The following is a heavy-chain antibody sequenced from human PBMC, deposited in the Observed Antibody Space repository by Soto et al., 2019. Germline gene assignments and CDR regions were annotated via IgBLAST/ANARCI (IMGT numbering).Heavy chain of an antibody. Sequence: ASVKVSCKASGYSFTDYHIRWVRQAPGQGLEWLGRINPKSGGTSTAQKFQGWVTMTTDTSIGTASMELTRLTSDDTAIYYCARGDSTDCSNGVCSFFYNHDMDVWGQGTTVTVSS. J-gene: IGHJ6*02. CDR1: GYSFTDYH. V-gene: IGHV1-2*04. CDR3: ARGDSTDCSNGVCSFFYNHDMDV. D-gene: IGHD2-8*01. CDR2: INPKSGGT.